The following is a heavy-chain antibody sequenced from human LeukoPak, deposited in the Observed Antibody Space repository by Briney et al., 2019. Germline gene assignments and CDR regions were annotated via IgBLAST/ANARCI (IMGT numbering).Heavy chain of an antibody. J-gene: IGHJ5*02. D-gene: IGHD6-13*01. CDR2: INPSGGST. CDR3: ARDGLAAAQYNWFDP. Sequence: ASVKVSCKASGYTFTSYYMHWVRQAPGQGLEWMGIINPSGGSTSYAQKFQGRVTMTRDTSTSTVYMELSSLRSEDTAVYYCARDGLAAAQYNWFDPWGQGTLVTVSS. V-gene: IGHV1-46*01. CDR1: GYTFTSYY.